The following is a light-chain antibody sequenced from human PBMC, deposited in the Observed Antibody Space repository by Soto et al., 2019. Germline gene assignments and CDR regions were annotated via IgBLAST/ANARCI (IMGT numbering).Light chain of an antibody. CDR2: KAS. V-gene: IGKV1-5*03. CDR3: QQYHSYPLT. J-gene: IGKJ5*01. Sequence: DIPMTQSPSTLSASVGERVTITCRASQSISAWLAWYQQKPGKAPKLLIYKASNVESGVPSRFSGSGSGTEFTLTISSLQPDDFATYYCQQYHSYPLTFGQGKRLEIK. CDR1: QSISAW.